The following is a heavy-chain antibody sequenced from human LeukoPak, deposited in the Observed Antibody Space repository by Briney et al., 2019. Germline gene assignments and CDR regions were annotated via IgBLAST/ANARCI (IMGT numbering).Heavy chain of an antibody. Sequence: ASVKVSCKASGYTFTSYGISWVRQAPGQGLEWMGWISAYNGNTNYAQKLQGRVTMTRDTSTSTVYMELSSLRSEDTAVYYCARVLPPSYDSSGYPYYFDYWGQETLVTVSS. D-gene: IGHD3-22*01. J-gene: IGHJ4*02. CDR1: GYTFTSYG. V-gene: IGHV1-18*01. CDR3: ARVLPPSYDSSGYPYYFDY. CDR2: ISAYNGNT.